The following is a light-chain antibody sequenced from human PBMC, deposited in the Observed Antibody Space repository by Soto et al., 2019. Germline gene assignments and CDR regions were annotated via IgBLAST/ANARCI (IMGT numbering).Light chain of an antibody. J-gene: IGKJ5*01. CDR2: DAS. CDR3: QQRSSPIS. CDR1: QSVYNN. V-gene: IGKV3-11*01. Sequence: TLSRAALCGAGVESGTLSSRASQSVYNNLAWYQQKPGQAPRLLIYDASHRATGIPVRFSGSGSDSDFTLSTSRPDPADSAVYYCQQRSSPISVGQGTRLEIK.